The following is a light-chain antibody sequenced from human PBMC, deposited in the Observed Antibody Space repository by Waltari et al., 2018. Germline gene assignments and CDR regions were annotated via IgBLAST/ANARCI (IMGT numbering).Light chain of an antibody. CDR2: ELG. CDR1: SSDIGDYI. J-gene: IGLJ3*02. CDR3: LSYTPSSILGV. V-gene: IGLV2-14*01. Sequence: QSALTQPASVSGSPGQSITISCTGTSSDIGDYIVSWYQQHPGKAPKLMIYELGSRPPAVSNRFSGSQSGNTASLTISGLQAEDEADYYCLSYTPSSILGVFGGGTKLTVL.